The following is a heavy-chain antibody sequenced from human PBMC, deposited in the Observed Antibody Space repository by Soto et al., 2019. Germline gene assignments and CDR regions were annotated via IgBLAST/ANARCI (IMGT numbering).Heavy chain of an antibody. D-gene: IGHD2-21*02. J-gene: IGHJ4*02. CDR2: ISTSSGYI. V-gene: IGHV3-21*02. CDR3: AIAPASYCGGDCFSMDY. CDR1: GFPFSSYA. Sequence: EVQLVESGGGLVEPGGSLRLSCEASGFPFSSYAMNWVRQAPGKGLEWVSSISTSSGYIYFADSLRGRFTVSRDNAQNSLYLQMNSLTAEDTAGYYCAIAPASYCGGDCFSMDYWGQGTLVIVSS.